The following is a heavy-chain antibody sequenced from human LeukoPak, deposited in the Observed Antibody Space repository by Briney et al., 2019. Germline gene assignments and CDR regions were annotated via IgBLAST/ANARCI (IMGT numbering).Heavy chain of an antibody. D-gene: IGHD1-14*01. CDR2: IYYSGST. CDR1: GGSISSGGYY. J-gene: IGHJ3*02. Sequence: SQTLSLTCTVSGGSISSGGYYWSWIRQHPGKGLEWIGYIYYSGSTYYNPSLKSRVTISVDTSKNQFSLKLSSVTAADTAVYYCARDNRMGISDAFDIWGQGTMVTVSS. CDR3: ARDNRMGISDAFDI. V-gene: IGHV4-31*03.